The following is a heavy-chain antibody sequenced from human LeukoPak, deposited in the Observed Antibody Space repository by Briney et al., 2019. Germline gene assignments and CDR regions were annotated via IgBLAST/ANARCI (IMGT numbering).Heavy chain of an antibody. Sequence: GGSLRLSCAATGFTSVNYAMSWVRQAPGKGLEWVSAISGSGGSTYYADSVKGRFTISRDNSKNTLHLQMNSLRAGDTAIYYCAKVVRYSSGWFDYWGQGTLVTVSS. D-gene: IGHD6-19*01. J-gene: IGHJ4*02. V-gene: IGHV3-23*01. CDR3: AKVVRYSSGWFDY. CDR1: GFTSVNYA. CDR2: ISGSGGST.